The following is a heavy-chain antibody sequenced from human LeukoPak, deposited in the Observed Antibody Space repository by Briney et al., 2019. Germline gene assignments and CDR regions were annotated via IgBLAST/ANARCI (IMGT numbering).Heavy chain of an antibody. CDR3: ARGGGYDTDY. V-gene: IGHV4-39*01. Sequence: SETLSLTCTVSGGSISSSSYYWGWIRQPPGKGLEWIGSIYYSGSTYYNPSLKSRVTISVDTSKNQFSLKLSSVTAADTAVYYCARGGGYDTDYWGQGTLVTVSS. CDR2: IYYSGST. CDR1: GGSISSSSYY. D-gene: IGHD5-12*01. J-gene: IGHJ4*02.